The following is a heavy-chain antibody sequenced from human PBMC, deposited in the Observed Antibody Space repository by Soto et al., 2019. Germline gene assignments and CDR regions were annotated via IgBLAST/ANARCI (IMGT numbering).Heavy chain of an antibody. CDR2: AYFSGGNT. CDR1: GDSMRGYHFY. V-gene: IGHV4-39*01. Sequence: SETLSLTCSVSGDSMRGYHFYWGWIRQAPGKGLEWIGSAYFSGGNTYYSPSLKSRVSISVDTSKNEFSLRLTPLNAADTAVYFCAYGSSSAWIDYWGQGTLVTVSS. J-gene: IGHJ4*02. CDR3: AYGSSSAWIDY. D-gene: IGHD6-25*01.